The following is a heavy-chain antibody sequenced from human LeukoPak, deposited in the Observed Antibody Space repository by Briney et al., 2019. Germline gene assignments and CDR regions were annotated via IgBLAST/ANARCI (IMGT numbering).Heavy chain of an antibody. CDR1: GFTFSNYG. D-gene: IGHD3-10*01. V-gene: IGHV3-23*01. J-gene: IGHJ6*03. CDR2: ITGSGGST. Sequence: GGTLRLSCAASGFTFSNYGLSLVRQAPGKGLEWVSGITGSGGSTYYADSVKGRFTISRDTSKNTLYLQMYSLRSEDTAVYYCAKDGGVRGPDHMDVWGKGTTVTISS. CDR3: AKDGGVRGPDHMDV.